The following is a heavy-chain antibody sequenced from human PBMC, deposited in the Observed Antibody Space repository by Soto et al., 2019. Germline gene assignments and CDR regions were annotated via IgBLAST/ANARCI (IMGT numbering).Heavy chain of an antibody. CDR1: GFTFSSYA. D-gene: IGHD7-27*01. J-gene: IGHJ4*02. CDR3: ARDPKTSGGQHWAFNYFDS. Sequence: EVQLLVSGGGLVQPGGSLRLSCEASGFTFSSYAMTWVRQAPGKGLEWVSASGSGGRAFYSDSVKGRFTISRDNSKSTLYLQVDSLRPEDAAVYYCARDPKTSGGQHWAFNYFDSWGQGTLVTVSS. CDR2: SGSGGRA. V-gene: IGHV3-23*01.